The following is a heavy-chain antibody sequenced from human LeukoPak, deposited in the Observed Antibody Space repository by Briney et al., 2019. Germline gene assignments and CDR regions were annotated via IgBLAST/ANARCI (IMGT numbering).Heavy chain of an antibody. V-gene: IGHV3-30-3*01. J-gene: IGHJ4*02. CDR3: AREVGQRFED. CDR1: GFTFSSYW. D-gene: IGHD1-26*01. CDR2: ISYDGSNK. Sequence: PGGSLRLSCAASGFTFSSYWMHWVRQAPGKGLEWVAVISYDGSNKYYADSVKGRFTISRDNSKNTLYVQVNSLRPEDTAVYYCAREVGQRFEDWGQGTLVTVSS.